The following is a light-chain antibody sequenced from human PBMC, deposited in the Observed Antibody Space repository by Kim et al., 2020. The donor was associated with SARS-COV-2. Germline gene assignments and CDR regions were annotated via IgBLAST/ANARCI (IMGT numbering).Light chain of an antibody. CDR3: AAWDDSLSRVV. CDR1: SSNFGSSS. J-gene: IGLJ3*02. Sequence: GQRVPISCSGSSSNFGSSSIYWYQRLPGTAPKLLMFRNDQRRSGVPDRFSGSKSGTAASLAISGLRSEDEADYYCAAWDDSLSRVVFGGGTQLTVL. V-gene: IGLV1-47*01. CDR2: RND.